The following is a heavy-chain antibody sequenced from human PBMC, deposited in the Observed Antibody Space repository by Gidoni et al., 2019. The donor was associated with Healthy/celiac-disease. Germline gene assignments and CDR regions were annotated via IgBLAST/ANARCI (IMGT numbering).Heavy chain of an antibody. D-gene: IGHD2-15*01. J-gene: IGHJ4*02. CDR1: GFTFTSSA. CDR3: AAGDEYCSGGSCYFDY. Sequence: QMQLVQSGPEVKKPGTSVKVSCKASGFTFTSSAVQWLRQARGQRLEWIGWIVVGSGNTNYAQKFQERVTITRDMSTSTAYMELSSLRSEDTAVYYCAAGDEYCSGGSCYFDYWGQGTLVTVSS. CDR2: IVVGSGNT. V-gene: IGHV1-58*01.